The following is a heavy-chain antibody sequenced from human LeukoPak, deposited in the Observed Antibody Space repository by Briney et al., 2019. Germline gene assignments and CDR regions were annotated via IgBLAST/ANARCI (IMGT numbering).Heavy chain of an antibody. V-gene: IGHV3-23*01. J-gene: IGHJ4*02. Sequence: GGSLRLSCAASGFTFGIYAVSWVRQAPGRGLEWVSVISGNSDNTHYADSVKGRFTISRDNSKNTLYLQMNSLRAEDTAIYYCAKVISGYSADGWYRGYYFDYWGQGTLVTVSP. CDR2: ISGNSDNT. D-gene: IGHD5-12*01. CDR3: AKVISGYSADGWYRGYYFDY. CDR1: GFTFGIYA.